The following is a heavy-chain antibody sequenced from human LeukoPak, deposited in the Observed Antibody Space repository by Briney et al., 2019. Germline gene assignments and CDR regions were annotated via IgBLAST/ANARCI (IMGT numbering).Heavy chain of an antibody. Sequence: ASVKVSCKASGYTFTDNYIHWVRQDPGQGLEWMGWIAPRSGTTNYAPKLQGRVILTRDTSFTTAYMELSGLRSDDTAIYYCARDGSVESGHYYFDYWGQGALVTVSS. V-gene: IGHV1-2*02. J-gene: IGHJ4*02. CDR1: GYTFTDNY. D-gene: IGHD3-10*01. CDR2: IAPRSGTT. CDR3: ARDGSVESGHYYFDY.